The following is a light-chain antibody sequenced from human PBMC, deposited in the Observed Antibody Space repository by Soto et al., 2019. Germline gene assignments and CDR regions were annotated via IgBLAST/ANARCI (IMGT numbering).Light chain of an antibody. J-gene: IGKJ1*01. CDR3: QQRTNSPPWT. CDR2: GVS. CDR1: QNISTY. V-gene: IGKV3-11*01. Sequence: EFVLTQSPAPLSLSPGEGASLSCRASQNISTYFAWHQQRPGQVPRLLIYGVSKRAPAIPPRFSGSGSGTDFTLSVSGLETEDFATYYCQQRTNSPPWTFGQGTRVELK.